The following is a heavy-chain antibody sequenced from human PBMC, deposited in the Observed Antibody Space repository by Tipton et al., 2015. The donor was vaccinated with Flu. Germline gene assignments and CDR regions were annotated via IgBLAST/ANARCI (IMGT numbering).Heavy chain of an antibody. CDR3: ARVPLYDSSGYYAYFEH. Sequence: SLRLSCAAYGFTFSTYWMSWVRQAPGKGLVWVSRMNGDGSSIQYTDSVKGRFTISRDNAKNTVFLQMNSLRAEDTAVYYCARVPLYDSSGYYAYFEHWGQGALVTVSS. V-gene: IGHV3-74*01. D-gene: IGHD3-22*01. CDR1: GFTFSTYW. CDR2: MNGDGSSI. J-gene: IGHJ1*01.